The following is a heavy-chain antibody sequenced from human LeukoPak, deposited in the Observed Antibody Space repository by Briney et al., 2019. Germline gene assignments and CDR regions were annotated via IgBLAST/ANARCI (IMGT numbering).Heavy chain of an antibody. CDR3: ARGGVVVVAAKVDYFDY. CDR2: IYTSGST. D-gene: IGHD2-15*01. J-gene: IGHJ4*02. CDR1: GGSISGYY. V-gene: IGHV4-4*08. Sequence: PSETLSLTCTVSGGSISGYYWSWIRQPPGKGLEWIGRIYTSGSTNYNPSLKSRVTISVDTSKNQFSLKLSSVTAADTAVYYCARGGVVVVAAKVDYFDYWGQGTLVTVSS.